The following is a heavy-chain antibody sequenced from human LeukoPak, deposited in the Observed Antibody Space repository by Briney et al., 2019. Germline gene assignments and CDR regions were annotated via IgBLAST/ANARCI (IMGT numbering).Heavy chain of an antibody. V-gene: IGHV3-21*01. J-gene: IGHJ4*02. CDR1: GFTFSSYS. Sequence: GGSLRLSCAASGFTFSSYSMNWVRQAPGKGLEWVSSISSSSSYIYYADSVKGRFTISRDNAKDSLYLQMNSLRAEDTAVYYCAREDSYYYGSGSYPFDYWGQGTLVTVSS. CDR2: ISSSSSYI. D-gene: IGHD3-10*01. CDR3: AREDSYYYGSGSYPFDY.